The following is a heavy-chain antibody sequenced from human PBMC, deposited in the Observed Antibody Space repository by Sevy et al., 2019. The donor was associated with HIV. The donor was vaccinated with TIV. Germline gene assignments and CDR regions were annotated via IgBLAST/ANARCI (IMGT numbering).Heavy chain of an antibody. CDR3: ARYCSGGSCTLYYYYGMDV. CDR1: GFTFSDYY. CDR2: ISSSGSTI. D-gene: IGHD2-15*01. V-gene: IGHV3-11*01. Sequence: GGSLRLSCAASGFTFSDYYMSWIRQAPGKGLEWVSYISSSGSTIYYAASVKGRFTISRDNAKNSLYLQMNSLRAEETAVYYCARYCSGGSCTLYYYYGMDVWGQGTTVTVSS. J-gene: IGHJ6*02.